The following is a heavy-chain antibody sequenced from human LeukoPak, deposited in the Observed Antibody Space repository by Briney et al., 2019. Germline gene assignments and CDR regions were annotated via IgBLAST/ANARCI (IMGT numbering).Heavy chain of an antibody. D-gene: IGHD6-13*01. CDR2: INPNSGGT. Sequence: ASVKVSCKASGYTFTGYYMHWVRQAPGQGLEWMGWINPNSGGTNYAQKFQGRVTMTRDTSISTAYMELSRLRSDDTAVYYCARGGGAAAGKGAFDYWGQGTLVTVSS. CDR3: ARGGGAAAGKGAFDY. CDR1: GYTFTGYY. V-gene: IGHV1-2*02. J-gene: IGHJ4*02.